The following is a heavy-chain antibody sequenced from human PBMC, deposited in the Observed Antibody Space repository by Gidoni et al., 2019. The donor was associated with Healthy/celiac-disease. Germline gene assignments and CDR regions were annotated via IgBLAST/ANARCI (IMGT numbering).Heavy chain of an antibody. Sequence: EVQLVESGGGLVKPGGSLRLSCAASGFTFSSYSMNWVRQAPGKGLEWVSSISSSSSYIYYADSVKGRFTISRDNAKNSLYLQMNSLRAEDTAVYYCARVVVVPAAMPGDYYYYGMDVWGQGTTVTVSS. CDR1: GFTFSSYS. J-gene: IGHJ6*02. D-gene: IGHD2-2*01. CDR3: ARVVVVPAAMPGDYYYYGMDV. V-gene: IGHV3-21*01. CDR2: ISSSSSYI.